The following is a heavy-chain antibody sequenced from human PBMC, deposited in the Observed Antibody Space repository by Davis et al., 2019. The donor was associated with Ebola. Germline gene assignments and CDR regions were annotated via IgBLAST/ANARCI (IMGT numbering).Heavy chain of an antibody. CDR3: ARLLRVAVAGTEFDY. D-gene: IGHD6-19*01. Sequence: MPSETLSLTCAVSGGSISSSNWWSWVRQPPGKGLEWIGEIYHSGSTNYNPSLKSRVTISVDTSKNQFSLKLSSVTAADTAVYYCARLLRVAVAGTEFDYWGQGTLVTVSS. CDR1: GGSISSSNW. CDR2: IYHSGST. J-gene: IGHJ4*02. V-gene: IGHV4-4*02.